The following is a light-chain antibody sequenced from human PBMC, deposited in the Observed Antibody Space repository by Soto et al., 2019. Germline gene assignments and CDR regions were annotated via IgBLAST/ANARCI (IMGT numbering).Light chain of an antibody. CDR1: SRDVGTYDR. J-gene: IGLJ3*02. Sequence: QSALTQPPSVSGSPGQSVTISCTGTSRDVGTYDRVSWYQQPPGTAPKLMIYEVSNRPSGVPDRFSGSKSGNTASLTISGLQAEDEADYYCSSYTGTSTPWVFGGGTKLTVL. CDR2: EVS. CDR3: SSYTGTSTPWV. V-gene: IGLV2-18*02.